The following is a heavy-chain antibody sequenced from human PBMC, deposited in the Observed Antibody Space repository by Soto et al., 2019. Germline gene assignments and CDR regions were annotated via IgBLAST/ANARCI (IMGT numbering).Heavy chain of an antibody. CDR2: IHGGGNSP. V-gene: IGHV3-23*01. Sequence: EVPLLESGGDLVQPGRSLRLSCAASGFTFSGYAMSWVRQAPGKGLEWVSVIHGGGNSPYYADSVKGRFTISRDNSKNTLFLQMSPLRGEDPAVYYFAKNRARVTTSCPFDYWVQGTLVTVSS. J-gene: IGHJ4*02. D-gene: IGHD4-17*01. CDR3: AKNRARVTTSCPFDY. CDR1: GFTFSGYA.